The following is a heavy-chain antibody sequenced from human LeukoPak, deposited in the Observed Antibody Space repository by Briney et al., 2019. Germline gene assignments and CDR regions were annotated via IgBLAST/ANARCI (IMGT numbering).Heavy chain of an antibody. D-gene: IGHD2-2*01. Sequence: GGSLRLSCAASGFTFSSYAMHWVRQAPGKELEYVSAISSNGGSTYYANSVKGRFTISRDNSKNTLYLQMGSLRAEDMAVYYCARGLVHSDTDYYYGMDVWGQGTTVTVSS. J-gene: IGHJ6*02. CDR3: ARGLVHSDTDYYYGMDV. CDR2: ISSNGGST. CDR1: GFTFSSYA. V-gene: IGHV3-64*01.